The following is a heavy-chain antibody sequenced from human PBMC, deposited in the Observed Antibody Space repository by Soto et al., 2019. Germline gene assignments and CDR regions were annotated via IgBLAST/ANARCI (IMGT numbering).Heavy chain of an antibody. D-gene: IGHD1-26*01. CDR3: ARSGELLIRHYFDY. V-gene: IGHV4-34*01. CDR2: IHHSGDT. J-gene: IGHJ4*02. CDR1: GGSFSAYY. Sequence: ETLSLTCAVYGGSFSAYYWSWIRQPPGKGLEWIGEIHHSGDTNYIPSLKSRVSISVDTAKNQFSLNLRSVTAADSAVYYCARSGELLIRHYFDYWGQGTLVTVSS.